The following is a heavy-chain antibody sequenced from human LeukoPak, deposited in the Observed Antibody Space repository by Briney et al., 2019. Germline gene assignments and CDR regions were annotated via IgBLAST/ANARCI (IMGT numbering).Heavy chain of an antibody. CDR3: ARTYGSGSYYKYYFDY. D-gene: IGHD3-10*01. CDR1: GYTFTTYY. Sequence: ASVKVSCKASGYTFTTYYIHWVRQAPGQGLEWMAIISPSGGDTIYAQRFQGRVTMTRDTSSSTVYMELSSLRSEDTAVYYCARTYGSGSYYKYYFDYWGQGTLVTVSS. J-gene: IGHJ4*02. CDR2: ISPSGGDT. V-gene: IGHV1-46*01.